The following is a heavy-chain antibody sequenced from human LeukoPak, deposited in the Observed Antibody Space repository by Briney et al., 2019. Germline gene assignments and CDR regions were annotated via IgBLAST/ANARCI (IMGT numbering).Heavy chain of an antibody. Sequence: ASVKVSCKASGYTFTGYYMHWVRQAPGQGLEWMGWINPNSGGTNYAQKFQGRVTMTRDTSISTAYMELSRLRSDDTAVYYCARGGYCSSTSCYINYWRQGTLVTVSS. V-gene: IGHV1-2*02. D-gene: IGHD2-2*02. CDR2: INPNSGGT. CDR3: ARGGYCSSTSCYINY. CDR1: GYTFTGYY. J-gene: IGHJ4*02.